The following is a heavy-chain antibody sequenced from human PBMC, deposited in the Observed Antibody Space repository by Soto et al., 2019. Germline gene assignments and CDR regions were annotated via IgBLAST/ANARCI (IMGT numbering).Heavy chain of an antibody. CDR1: GGTFSSYA. Sequence: GASVKVSCKASGGTFSSYAISWVRQAPGQGLEWMGGIIPIFGTANYAQKFQGRVTITADESTSTAYMELSSLRSEDTAVYYCARGYDFWSGYYNGMDVWGQGTTVTVSS. J-gene: IGHJ6*02. CDR3: ARGYDFWSGYYNGMDV. V-gene: IGHV1-69*13. CDR2: IIPIFGTA. D-gene: IGHD3-3*01.